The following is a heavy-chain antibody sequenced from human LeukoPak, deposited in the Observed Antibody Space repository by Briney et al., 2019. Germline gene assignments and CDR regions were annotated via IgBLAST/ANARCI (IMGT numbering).Heavy chain of an antibody. J-gene: IGHJ4*02. CDR2: INHSGST. CDR3: ARPESYGPIGY. D-gene: IGHD4/OR15-4a*01. Sequence: SETLSLTCAVYGGSFSGYYWSWIRQPPGKGLEWIGEINHSGSTNYNPSLKSRVTISVDTSKNQFSLKLSSVTAADTAVYYCARPESYGPIGYWGQGTLVTVSS. V-gene: IGHV4-34*01. CDR1: GGSFSGYY.